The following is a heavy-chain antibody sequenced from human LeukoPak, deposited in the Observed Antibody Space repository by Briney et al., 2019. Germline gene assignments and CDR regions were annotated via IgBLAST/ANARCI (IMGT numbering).Heavy chain of an antibody. CDR3: ARMDVVVVAASTDASWFDP. D-gene: IGHD2-15*01. CDR1: GGTFSSYA. J-gene: IGHJ5*02. Sequence: SVKVSCKASGGTFSSYAISWVRQAPGQGLEWMGGIIPIFGTANYAQKFQGRVTITADKSTSTAYMELSRLRSDDTAVYYCARMDVVVVAASTDASWFDPWGQGTLVTVSS. V-gene: IGHV1-69*06. CDR2: IIPIFGTA.